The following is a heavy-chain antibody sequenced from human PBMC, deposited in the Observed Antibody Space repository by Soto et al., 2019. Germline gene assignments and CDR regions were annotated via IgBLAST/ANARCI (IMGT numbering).Heavy chain of an antibody. CDR3: ARLSVDLNDYWSLDP. CDR2: VSYTGST. V-gene: IGHV4-59*13. D-gene: IGHD1-1*01. Sequence: SETLSLTCTVSGGSISSYYWSWIRQPPGRGLEWIGYVSYTGSTYYNPSLQSRVTISLGTSMNRFSLKVASVTAADTAVYYCARLSVDLNDYWSLDPWGQGTLVTVSS. CDR1: GGSISSYY. J-gene: IGHJ5*02.